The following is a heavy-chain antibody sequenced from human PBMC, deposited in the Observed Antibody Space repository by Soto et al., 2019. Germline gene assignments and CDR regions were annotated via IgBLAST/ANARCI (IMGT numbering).Heavy chain of an antibody. CDR2: IYYSGRT. J-gene: IGHJ6*02. V-gene: IGHV4-39*01. Sequence: TCTVSGGSISSSSYYWGWIRQPPGKGLEWIGSIYYSGRTYYNPSLKSRVTISVDTSKNQFSLKLSSVTAADTAVYYCARRDDYDISTARYYYGMDVWGQGTTVTVSS. CDR1: GGSISSSSYY. CDR3: ARRDDYDISTARYYYGMDV. D-gene: IGHD3-9*01.